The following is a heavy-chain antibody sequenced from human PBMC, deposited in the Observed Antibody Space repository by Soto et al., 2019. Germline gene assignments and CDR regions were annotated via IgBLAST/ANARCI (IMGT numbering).Heavy chain of an antibody. V-gene: IGHV4-30-4*01. CDR2: IYYSGST. D-gene: IGHD5-12*01. J-gene: IGHJ5*02. CDR3: ARGEEYSGYDFWFDP. Sequence: QVQLQESGPGLVKPSQTLSLTCTVSGGSISSGDYYWSWIRQPPGKGLEWIGYIYYSGSTYYNPSFRGRVTISVDTSTHQFTLKLSSVTAADTAVYYCARGEEYSGYDFWFDPWGQGTLVTASS. CDR1: GGSISSGDYY.